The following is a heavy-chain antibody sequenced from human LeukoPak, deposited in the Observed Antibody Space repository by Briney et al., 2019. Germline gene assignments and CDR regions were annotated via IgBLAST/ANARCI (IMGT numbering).Heavy chain of an antibody. D-gene: IGHD5-24*01. Sequence: ASVKVSCKASGGTFNSFAISWVRQAPGQGLEWMGGIMPLFGTANYAQEFQGRVTFTTDESASTAYMEVSSLRSEDTAVYYCASGSLGDGYGVGDYYQYMDVWGKGTTVTVSS. V-gene: IGHV1-69*05. CDR1: GGTFNSFA. CDR3: ASGSLGDGYGVGDYYQYMDV. CDR2: IMPLFGTA. J-gene: IGHJ6*03.